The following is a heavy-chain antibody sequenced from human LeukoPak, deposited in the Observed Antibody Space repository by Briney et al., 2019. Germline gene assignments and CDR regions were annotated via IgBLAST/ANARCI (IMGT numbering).Heavy chain of an antibody. V-gene: IGHV1-8*01. D-gene: IGHD3-9*01. Sequence: ASLKVSCKASGYTLTSYDINWGRQASGQGLEWMGWMDPNKGNTGYAQKFRGRVTMTRNSSINTAYLELSSLTSEDTAVYYCARGGSLTGYHGWFDPWGQGILVTVTS. J-gene: IGHJ5*02. CDR2: MDPNKGNT. CDR1: GYTLTSYD. CDR3: ARGGSLTGYHGWFDP.